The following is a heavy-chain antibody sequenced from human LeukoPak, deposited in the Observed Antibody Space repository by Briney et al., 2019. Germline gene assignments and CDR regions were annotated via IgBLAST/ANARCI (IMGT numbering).Heavy chain of an antibody. V-gene: IGHV1-18*01. Sequence: ASVKVSCKASGGTFSSYAISWVRQAPGQGLEWMGWISTYNGNTKYAQKLQGRVTMITDTSTSIVYMELRSLRSDDTAVYYCARDFYSSGWYGTHDYGMDVWGQGTTVTVSS. CDR2: ISTYNGNT. D-gene: IGHD6-19*01. J-gene: IGHJ6*02. CDR3: ARDFYSSGWYGTHDYGMDV. CDR1: GGTFSSYA.